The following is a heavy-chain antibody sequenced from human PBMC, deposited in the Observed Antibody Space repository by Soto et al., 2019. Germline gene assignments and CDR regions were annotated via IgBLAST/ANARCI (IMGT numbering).Heavy chain of an antibody. Sequence: QVQLVQSGAEVKKPGASVKVSCKASGYTFSSYDSNWVRQATGQGLEWMGWMNPKSGYTGYAQKFQGRVTMTRDTSISTAYMEVISLRSEDTAIYYCARAYGDLDVWGQGTTVTVSS. CDR1: GYTFSSYD. CDR3: ARAYGDLDV. CDR2: MNPKSGYT. V-gene: IGHV1-8*01. D-gene: IGHD2-21*01. J-gene: IGHJ6*02.